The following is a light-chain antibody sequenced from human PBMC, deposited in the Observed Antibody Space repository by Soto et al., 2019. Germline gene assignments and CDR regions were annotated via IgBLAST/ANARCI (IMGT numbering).Light chain of an antibody. CDR1: QGISNF. Sequence: DIQLTQSPSFLSASVGDRVTITCRASQGISNFLAWYQQKPGKAPNLLLSAASTLQSGVPSRFSGSGSGTEFTLTISSLQTEDFATYHCQHLNSNPSFGQGTRLEIK. J-gene: IGKJ5*01. V-gene: IGKV1-9*01. CDR2: AAS. CDR3: QHLNSNPS.